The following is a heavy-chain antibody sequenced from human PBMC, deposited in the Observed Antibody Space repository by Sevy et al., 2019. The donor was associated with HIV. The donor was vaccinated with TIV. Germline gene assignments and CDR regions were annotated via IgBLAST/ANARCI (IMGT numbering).Heavy chain of an antibody. CDR2: IRSKAYGGTT. CDR1: GFTFGDYA. CDR3: TSRYSSSWYNY. V-gene: IGHV3-49*03. Sequence: GGSLRLSCTASGFTFGDYAMSWFRQAPGKGLEWVGFIRSKAYGGTTEYAASVKGRFTISRDDSKSIAYLQMNSLKTEDTAVYYCTSRYSSSWYNYWGQGTLVTFSS. D-gene: IGHD6-13*01. J-gene: IGHJ4*02.